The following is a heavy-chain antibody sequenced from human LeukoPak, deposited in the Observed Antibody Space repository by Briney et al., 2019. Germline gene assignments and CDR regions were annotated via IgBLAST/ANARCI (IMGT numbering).Heavy chain of an antibody. CDR3: AREDGYNKFFDY. D-gene: IGHD5-24*01. CDR1: GFTFSSYG. Sequence: GGSLRLSCAASGFTFSSYGMHWVRQAPGKGLEWVAFIRYDGSNKYYADSVKGRFTISRDNSKNTLYLQMNSLRAEDTAVYYCAREDGYNKFFDYWGQGTLVTVPS. J-gene: IGHJ4*02. V-gene: IGHV3-30*02. CDR2: IRYDGSNK.